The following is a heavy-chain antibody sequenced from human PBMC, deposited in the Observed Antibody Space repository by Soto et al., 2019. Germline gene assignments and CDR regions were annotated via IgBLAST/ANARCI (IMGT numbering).Heavy chain of an antibody. CDR3: ARDMYSRQNWFDP. Sequence: SETLSLTCSVSGASITSFSWSWIRQSPDKGLEWIGYVFYSGSTTYNPSLKSRVTLSIDKSKNQFSLKLTSVTAADTAIYFCARDMYSRQNWFDPGGQGTLVTVS. CDR1: GASITSFS. V-gene: IGHV4-59*13. D-gene: IGHD6-13*01. CDR2: VFYSGST. J-gene: IGHJ5*02.